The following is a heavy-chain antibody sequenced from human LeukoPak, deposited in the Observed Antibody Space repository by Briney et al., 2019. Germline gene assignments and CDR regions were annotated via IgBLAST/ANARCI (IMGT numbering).Heavy chain of an antibody. V-gene: IGHV3-23*01. J-gene: IGHJ4*02. CDR1: GFTFSSYA. CDR2: TSGSGGST. CDR3: AKDLDCSSTSCYPDY. Sequence: GGSLRLSCAASGFTFSSYAMSWVRQAPGKGLEWVSATSGSGGSTYYADSVKGRFTISRDNSKNTLYLQMNSLRAEDTAVYYCAKDLDCSSTSCYPDYRGQGTLVTVSS. D-gene: IGHD2-2*01.